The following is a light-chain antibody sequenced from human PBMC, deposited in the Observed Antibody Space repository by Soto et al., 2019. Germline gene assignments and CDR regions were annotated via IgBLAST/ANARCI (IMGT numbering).Light chain of an antibody. CDR1: SSNIGSNP. J-gene: IGLJ2*01. Sequence: QSVLTQPPSASGTPGQRVTIACSGSSSNIGSNPVNWYQQLPGTAPKLLIYSNSQRPSGVPDRFSGSRSGTSASLAISGLQSEDEADFYCASWDDSLNGLVFGGGTQLTVL. V-gene: IGLV1-44*01. CDR2: SNS. CDR3: ASWDDSLNGLV.